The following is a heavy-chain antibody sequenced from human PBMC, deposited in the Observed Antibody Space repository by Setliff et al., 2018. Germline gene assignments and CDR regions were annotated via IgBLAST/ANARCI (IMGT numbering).Heavy chain of an antibody. CDR1: GGSISSGGYY. J-gene: IGHJ3*02. D-gene: IGHD1-26*01. CDR3: ARDRRIVGARHAFDI. V-gene: IGHV4-31*02. Sequence: LSLTCTVSGGSISSGGYYWSWIRQPPGKGLEWIGYIYYSGSTYYNPSLKSRVTISVDTSKNQFSLKLSSVTAADTAVYYCARDRRIVGARHAFDIWGQGTMVTVSS. CDR2: IYYSGST.